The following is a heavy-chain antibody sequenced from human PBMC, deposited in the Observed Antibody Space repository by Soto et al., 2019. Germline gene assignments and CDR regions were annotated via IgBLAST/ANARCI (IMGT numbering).Heavy chain of an antibody. CDR1: GFTFSSYS. CDR2: ISSSSSTI. Sequence: EVQLVESGGGLVQPGGSLRLSCAASGFTFSSYSMTWVRQAPGKGLEWVSYISSSSSTIYYADSVKGRFTISRDNANYSLYLQMNRLRDEDTAVYYCARAGDVGKDTSSYYYYDIDVWGQGTTVTVSS. V-gene: IGHV3-48*02. D-gene: IGHD3-16*01. J-gene: IGHJ6*02. CDR3: ARAGDVGKDTSSYYYYDIDV.